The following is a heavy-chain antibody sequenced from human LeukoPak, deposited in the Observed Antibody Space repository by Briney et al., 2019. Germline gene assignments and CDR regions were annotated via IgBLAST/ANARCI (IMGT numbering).Heavy chain of an antibody. CDR1: GDSVSSNNAD. CDR2: TYYRSKWYN. Sequence: SQTLSLTFAISGDSVSSNNADWNWIRQSPSRGLEWLGNTYYRSKWYNDYAVTVKSRITISPATSKNQFSLQLNSVTPEDTAMYYCARSMADLDYWGQGTLVTVSS. CDR3: ARSMADLDY. D-gene: IGHD5-24*01. V-gene: IGHV6-1*01. J-gene: IGHJ4*02.